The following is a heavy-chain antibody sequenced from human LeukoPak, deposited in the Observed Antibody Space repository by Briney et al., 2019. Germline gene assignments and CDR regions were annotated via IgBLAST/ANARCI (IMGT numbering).Heavy chain of an antibody. J-gene: IGHJ4*02. D-gene: IGHD3-10*01. CDR3: ARAETYPYGSGSYYNGHFDY. V-gene: IGHV4-59*08. CDR2: IHYSGTT. CDR1: GGSISTYY. Sequence: SETLSLTCTVSGGSISTYYWSWIRQPPGKGLEWIGFIHYSGTTNYNPSLKSRVTISTDTSKNQFSLKLSSVTAADTAVYCCARAETYPYGSGSYYNGHFDYWGQGTLVTVSS.